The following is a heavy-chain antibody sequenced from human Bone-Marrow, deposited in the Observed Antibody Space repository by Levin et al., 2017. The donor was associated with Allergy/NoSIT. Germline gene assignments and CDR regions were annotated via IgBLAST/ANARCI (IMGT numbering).Heavy chain of an antibody. D-gene: IGHD2-21*02. CDR1: GFTLSRRA. CDR2: FTNTAKT. J-gene: IGHJ4*02. V-gene: IGHV3-23*01. Sequence: GESLKISCAASGFTLSRRAMSWVRQAPGKGLEWIASFTNTAKTYYADSVQGRFTISRDDSQNRLYLEMNSLRDDDTALYFCAKDHESDGWPAFDSWGQGTQVTVSS. CDR3: AKDHESDGWPAFDS.